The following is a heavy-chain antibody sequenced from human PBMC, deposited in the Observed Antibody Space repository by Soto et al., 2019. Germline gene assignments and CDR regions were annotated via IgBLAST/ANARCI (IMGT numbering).Heavy chain of an antibody. CDR1: GFTFSDHY. CDR2: TRNKANSYTT. D-gene: IGHD3-9*01. Sequence: GGSLRLSCAASGFTFSDHYMDWVRQAPGKGLEWVGRTRNKANSYTTEYAASVKGRFTISRDDSKNSLYLQMNSLKTEDTAVYYCARETYDWSSPLDYWGQGTLVTVSS. CDR3: ARETYDWSSPLDY. J-gene: IGHJ4*02. V-gene: IGHV3-72*01.